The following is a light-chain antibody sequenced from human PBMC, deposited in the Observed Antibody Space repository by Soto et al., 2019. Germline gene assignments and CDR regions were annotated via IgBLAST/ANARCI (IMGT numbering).Light chain of an antibody. Sequence: DIVMTQSPLSLSVTPGEPASISCRSSQSLLHSNGYNYLDWYLQRPGQSPQLLIYLGSNRASGVPDRFSGSGSGTDFTLKISRVEAEDVGIYYCMQALQIPDTFGQGTKLEIK. CDR2: LGS. J-gene: IGKJ2*01. V-gene: IGKV2-28*01. CDR3: MQALQIPDT. CDR1: QSLLHSNGYNY.